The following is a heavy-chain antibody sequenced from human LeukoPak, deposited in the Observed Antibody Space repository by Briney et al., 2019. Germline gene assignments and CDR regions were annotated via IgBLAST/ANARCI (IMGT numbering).Heavy chain of an antibody. CDR1: GFTFSSYS. Sequence: KPGGSLRLSCAASGFTFSSYSMNWVRQAPGKGLEWVSSTSSSSSYIYYADSVKGRFTISRDNAKNSLYLQMNSLRAEDTAVYYCARGGSYSTTFDYWGQGTLVTVSS. CDR3: ARGGSYSTTFDY. J-gene: IGHJ4*02. CDR2: TSSSSSYI. D-gene: IGHD1-26*01. V-gene: IGHV3-21*01.